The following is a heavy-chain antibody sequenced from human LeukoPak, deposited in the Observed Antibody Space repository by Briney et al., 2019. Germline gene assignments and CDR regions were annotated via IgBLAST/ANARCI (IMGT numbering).Heavy chain of an antibody. V-gene: IGHV4-39*01. CDR1: GGSISSSSHY. D-gene: IGHD4-17*01. CDR3: ARSDYGDSYYFDY. CDR2: IYYSGST. Sequence: SETLSLTCTVSGGSISSSSHYWGWIRQPPGKGLEWIGSIYYSGSTYYNPSLKSRVTTSVDTSKNQFSLKLSSVTAADTAVYYCARSDYGDSYYFDYWGQGTLVTVSS. J-gene: IGHJ4*02.